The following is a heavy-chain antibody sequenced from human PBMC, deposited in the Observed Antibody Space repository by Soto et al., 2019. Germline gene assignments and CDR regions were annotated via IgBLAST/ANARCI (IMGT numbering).Heavy chain of an antibody. CDR3: ARDIGDYCSGGSCYSLDY. V-gene: IGHV1-69*12. D-gene: IGHD2-15*01. CDR1: GGTFSSYA. CDR2: IIPIFGTA. Sequence: QVQLVQSGAEVKKPGSSVKVSCKASGGTFSSYAISWVRQAPGQGLEWMGGIIPIFGTANYAQKFQGRVTITADXXTXTXXMELSSLRSEDTAVYYCARDIGDYCSGGSCYSLDYWGQGTLVTVSS. J-gene: IGHJ4*02.